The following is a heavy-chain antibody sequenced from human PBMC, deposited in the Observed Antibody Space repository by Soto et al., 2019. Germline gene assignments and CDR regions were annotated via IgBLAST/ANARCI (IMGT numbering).Heavy chain of an antibody. CDR1: GFSLNTSEVG. D-gene: IGHD3-10*01. CDR2: IYWDDSK. CDR3: AQLRGSRAFDI. Sequence: QITLKESGPTLVKPTQTLTLTCTLSGFSLNTSEVGVGWIRQPPGKALEWLALIYWDDSKRYSPSLKSGLTITMDTSKNQVVLTVTNVDPVDTATYYCAQLRGSRAFDIWGQGTMVTVSS. V-gene: IGHV2-5*02. J-gene: IGHJ3*02.